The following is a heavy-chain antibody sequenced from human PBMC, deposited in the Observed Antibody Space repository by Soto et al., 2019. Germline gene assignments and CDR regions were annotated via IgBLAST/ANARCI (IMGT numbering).Heavy chain of an antibody. Sequence: EVQLVESGGGLVQPGGSLRLSCAASGFTFSSYWMHWVRQAPGKGLVWVSRINSDGSSTSYADSVKGRFTISRDNAKNTLYLKMNSLRAEDTAVYYCAIRVSYYDSSGYFDYWGQGTLVTVSS. CDR3: AIRVSYYDSSGYFDY. D-gene: IGHD3-22*01. CDR2: INSDGSST. V-gene: IGHV3-74*01. J-gene: IGHJ4*02. CDR1: GFTFSSYW.